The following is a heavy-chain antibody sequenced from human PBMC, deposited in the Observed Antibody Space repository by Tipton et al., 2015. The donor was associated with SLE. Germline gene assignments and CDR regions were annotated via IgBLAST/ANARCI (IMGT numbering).Heavy chain of an antibody. CDR1: GGSISSYY. J-gene: IGHJ4*02. Sequence: TLSLTCTVSGGSISSYYWSWIRQPPGKGLEWIGYIHYSGSTNYNPSLKSRVTILVDTSKNQFSLKLTSVTAADTAVYYCARSDSGIPAPGFDYWGQGTLVTVSS. CDR3: ARSDSGIPAPGFDY. D-gene: IGHD6-13*01. V-gene: IGHV4-59*01. CDR2: IHYSGST.